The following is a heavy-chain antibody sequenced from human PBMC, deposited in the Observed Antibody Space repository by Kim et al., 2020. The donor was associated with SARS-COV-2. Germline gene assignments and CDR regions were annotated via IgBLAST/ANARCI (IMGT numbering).Heavy chain of an antibody. J-gene: IGHJ6*02. D-gene: IGHD3-10*01. V-gene: IGHV3-9*01. Sequence: GGSLRRSCAASGFTFGDYAMHWVRQAPGKGLEWVSGISWNSGSIGYADSVKGRFTISRDNAKNSLYLQMNSLRAEDTALYYCAKALYGSGSSYYYYGMDVWGQGTTVTVSS. CDR1: GFTFGDYA. CDR2: ISWNSGSI. CDR3: AKALYGSGSSYYYYGMDV.